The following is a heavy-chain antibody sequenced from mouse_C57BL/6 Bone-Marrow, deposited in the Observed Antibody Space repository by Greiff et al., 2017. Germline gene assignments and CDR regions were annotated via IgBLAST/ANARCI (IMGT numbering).Heavy chain of an antibody. D-gene: IGHD1-1*01. CDR2: IYPGDGDT. J-gene: IGHJ1*03. V-gene: IGHV1-82*01. Sequence: QVQLKESGAELVRPGTSVKMSCKASGYAFSSSWMNWVKQRPGKGLEWIGRIYPGDGDTNYNGKFKGKATLTADKSSSTAYMQLSSLTSEDSAVYFCATYYYGSSSYFDVWGTGTTVTVSS. CDR1: GYAFSSSW. CDR3: ATYYYGSSSYFDV.